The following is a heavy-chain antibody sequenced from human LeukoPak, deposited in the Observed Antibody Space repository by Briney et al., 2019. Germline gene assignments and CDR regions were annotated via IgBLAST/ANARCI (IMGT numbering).Heavy chain of an antibody. Sequence: RASVKVSCKASGYTFTGYYMHWVRQAPGQGLEWMGRINPNSGGTNYAQKFQGRVTMTRDTSISTAYMELSRLRSDDTAVYYCARVSPGEEKYYDSSGYPTGDYFDYWGQGTLVTVS. V-gene: IGHV1-2*06. CDR3: ARVSPGEEKYYDSSGYPTGDYFDY. CDR2: INPNSGGT. D-gene: IGHD3-22*01. CDR1: GYTFTGYY. J-gene: IGHJ4*02.